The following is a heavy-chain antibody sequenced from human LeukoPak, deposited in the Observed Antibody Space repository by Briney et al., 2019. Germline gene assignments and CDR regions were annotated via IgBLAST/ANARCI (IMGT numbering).Heavy chain of an antibody. D-gene: IGHD6-13*01. J-gene: IGHJ4*02. CDR1: GFTFSSYG. V-gene: IGHV3-30*18. CDR3: AKSTLIGGKYSSSWYYFDY. CDR2: ISYDGNNQ. Sequence: GRSLRLSCAASGFTFSSYGMHWVRQAPGKGLEWVAVISYDGNNQYYADSVKGRFIISRDNSKNSLYLQMNSLRDEDTAVYYCAKSTLIGGKYSSSWYYFDYWGQGTLVTVSS.